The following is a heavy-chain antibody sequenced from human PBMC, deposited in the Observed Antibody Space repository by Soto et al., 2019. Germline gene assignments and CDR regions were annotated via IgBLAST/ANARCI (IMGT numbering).Heavy chain of an antibody. CDR2: IYYSGST. J-gene: IGHJ6*02. CDR3: ARQIPGPYYYYGMDV. CDR1: GGSISSSTHY. Sequence: SETLSLTCTVSGGSISSSTHYWGWIRQPSGKGLEWIGTIYYSGSTYYNPSLKSRVTISVDTSKNQFSLKLSSVTAADTAVYYCARQIPGPYYYYGMDVWGQGTTVTVS. V-gene: IGHV4-39*01.